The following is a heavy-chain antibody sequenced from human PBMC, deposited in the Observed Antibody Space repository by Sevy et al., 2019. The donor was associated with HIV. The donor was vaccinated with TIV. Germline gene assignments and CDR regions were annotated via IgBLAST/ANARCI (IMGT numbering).Heavy chain of an antibody. D-gene: IGHD6-13*01. CDR2: INQDGSAK. V-gene: IGHV3-7*01. CDR1: GFTFSSHW. J-gene: IGHJ6*02. CDR3: ARDTGGIGMDV. Sequence: GWSLRLSCAASGFTFSSHWMSWVRQAPGRGLEWVANINQDGSAKYYVDSVKGRFTISRDNAKNSLSLQMNSLRAEDTAVYYCARDTGGIGMDVWGQRTTVTVSS.